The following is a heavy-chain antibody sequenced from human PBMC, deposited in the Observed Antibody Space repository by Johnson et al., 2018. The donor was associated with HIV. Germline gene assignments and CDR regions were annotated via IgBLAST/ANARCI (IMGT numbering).Heavy chain of an antibody. J-gene: IGHJ3*02. Sequence: QVQLVESGGGVVQPGGSLRLSCVASGFTFSSYGMHWVRQAPGKGLEGVAVMSYDGNNRYYVESVKGRFTISRDNSKNTLYLRMNSLRAEDTAVYYCAPLGDAFDIWGQGTMVTVSS. CDR1: GFTFSSYG. CDR2: MSYDGNNR. CDR3: APLGDAFDI. V-gene: IGHV3-30*03. D-gene: IGHD7-27*01.